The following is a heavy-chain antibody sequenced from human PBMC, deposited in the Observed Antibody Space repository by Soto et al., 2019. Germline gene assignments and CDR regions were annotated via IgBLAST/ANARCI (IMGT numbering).Heavy chain of an antibody. CDR2: ISGSGGST. Sequence: AXESLQLSCAASGFTFSSYAMSWVRQAPGKGLEWVSAISGSGGSTYYADSVKGRFTISRDNSKNTLYLQMNSLRAEDTAVYYCAKDIGNSATMDVWGQGTTVTVSS. J-gene: IGHJ6*02. V-gene: IGHV3-23*01. CDR1: GFTFSSYA. D-gene: IGHD4-4*01. CDR3: AKDIGNSATMDV.